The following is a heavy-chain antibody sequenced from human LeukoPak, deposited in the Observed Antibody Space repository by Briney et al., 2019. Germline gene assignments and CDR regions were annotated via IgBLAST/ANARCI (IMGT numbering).Heavy chain of an antibody. CDR1: GYSISSGYY. Sequence: SETLSLTCTVSGYSISSGYYWGWIRQPPGKGLEWIGEINHSGSTNYNPSLKSRVTISVDTSKNQFSLKLSSVTAADTAVYYCARHDTKVGTLDYWGQGTLVTVSS. CDR3: ARHDTKVGTLDY. D-gene: IGHD1-26*01. V-gene: IGHV4-38-2*02. J-gene: IGHJ4*02. CDR2: INHSGST.